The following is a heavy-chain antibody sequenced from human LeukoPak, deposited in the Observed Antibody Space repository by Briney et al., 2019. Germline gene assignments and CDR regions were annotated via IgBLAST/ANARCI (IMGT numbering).Heavy chain of an antibody. Sequence: GASVKVSCKASGYTFTSYYMHWVRQAPGQGLEWMGIINPSGGSTSYAQKFQGRVTMTRDTSTSTVYMELSSLRSEDTAVYYCAAAEYYYGSGSYYNEGSFDYWGQGTLVTVSS. CDR3: AAAEYYYGSGSYYNEGSFDY. V-gene: IGHV1-46*01. J-gene: IGHJ4*02. CDR2: INPSGGST. CDR1: GYTFTSYY. D-gene: IGHD3-10*01.